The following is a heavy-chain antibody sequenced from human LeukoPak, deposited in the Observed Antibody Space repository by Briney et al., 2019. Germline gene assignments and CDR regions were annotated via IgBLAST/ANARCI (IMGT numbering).Heavy chain of an antibody. D-gene: IGHD3-9*01. CDR1: GFTFSNYG. J-gene: IGHJ4*02. CDR3: AKGGRAYDILTGYFDY. Sequence: GGSLRLSCVASGFTFSNYGMHWVRQAPGKGLEWVALISYDGGNKYYADSVKGRFTISRDNAKNSLYLQMNSLRAEDMALYYCAKGGRAYDILTGYFDYWGQGTLVTVSS. CDR2: ISYDGGNK. V-gene: IGHV3-30*18.